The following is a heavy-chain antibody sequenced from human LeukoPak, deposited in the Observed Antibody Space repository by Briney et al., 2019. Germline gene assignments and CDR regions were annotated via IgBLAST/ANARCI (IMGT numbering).Heavy chain of an antibody. CDR2: IYHSGST. Sequence: SETLSLTCAVSGYSISSGYYWGWIRQPPGRGLGWIGSIYHSGSTYYNPSLKSRVTISVDTSKNQFSLKLSSVTAADTAVYYCARTSGGNSDYWGQGTLVTVSS. J-gene: IGHJ4*02. V-gene: IGHV4-38-2*01. CDR3: ARTSGGNSDY. CDR1: GYSISSGYY. D-gene: IGHD4-23*01.